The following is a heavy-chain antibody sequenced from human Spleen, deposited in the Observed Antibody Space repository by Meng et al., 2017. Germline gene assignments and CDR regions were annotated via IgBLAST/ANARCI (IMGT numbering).Heavy chain of an antibody. CDR2: IWYDASNQ. D-gene: IGHD1-26*01. CDR1: GFTFSDYV. Sequence: GGSLRLSCAASGFTFSDYVMHWVRQTPGKGLEWVALIWYDASNQYYADSVKGRFTISRDNSKNTLHLQMNSLRAEDTAVYYCAKGLSVVGTITGVNDCWGQGTLVTVSS. V-gene: IGHV3-33*06. J-gene: IGHJ4*02. CDR3: AKGLSVVGTITGVNDC.